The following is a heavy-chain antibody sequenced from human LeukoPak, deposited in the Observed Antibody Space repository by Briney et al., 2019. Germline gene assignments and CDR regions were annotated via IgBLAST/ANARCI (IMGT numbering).Heavy chain of an antibody. J-gene: IGHJ2*01. D-gene: IGHD5-24*01. V-gene: IGHV3-49*04. Sequence: GGSLRLSCAASGFTFSSYAMSWVRQAPGKGLEWVGFIRSKTYGGTTVYAASVKGGFTISRDDSKSIAYLQMNSLETEDTAVYYCTRGLGRDGYNSWGYFDLWGRGTLVTVSS. CDR1: GFTFSSYA. CDR3: TRGLGRDGYNSWGYFDL. CDR2: IRSKTYGGTT.